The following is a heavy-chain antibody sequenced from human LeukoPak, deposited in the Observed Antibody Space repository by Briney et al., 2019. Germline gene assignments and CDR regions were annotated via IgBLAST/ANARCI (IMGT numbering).Heavy chain of an antibody. V-gene: IGHV4-39*07. Sequence: SETLSLTCTVSGGSISSSSYYWGWIRQPPGKGPEWIGSIYYSGSTYYNPSLKSRVTISVDTSKNQFSLKLSSVTAADTAVYYCARAARALDFWSGYLYYMDVWGKGTTVTVSS. J-gene: IGHJ6*03. CDR2: IYYSGST. CDR3: ARAARALDFWSGYLYYMDV. D-gene: IGHD3-3*01. CDR1: GGSISSSSYY.